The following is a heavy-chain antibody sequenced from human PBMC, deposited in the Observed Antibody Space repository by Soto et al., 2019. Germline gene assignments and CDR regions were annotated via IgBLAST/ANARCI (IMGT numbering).Heavy chain of an antibody. CDR3: AIFVRYQRPTIDY. Sequence: ASVKVSCKASGYTFTNYDINWVRQATGQGLEWMGWMNPSNGNTGYAQKFQGRVTMTRDTSISTAYMELSSLTSADTAVYYCAIFVRYQRPTIDYWGQGALVTVSS. CDR2: MNPSNGNT. CDR1: GYTFTNYD. V-gene: IGHV1-8*01. D-gene: IGHD2-2*01. J-gene: IGHJ4*02.